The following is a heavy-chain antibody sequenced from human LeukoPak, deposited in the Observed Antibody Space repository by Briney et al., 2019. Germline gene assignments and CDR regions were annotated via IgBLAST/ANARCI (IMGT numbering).Heavy chain of an antibody. V-gene: IGHV3-48*01. CDR3: ARAAPSPPKVYAPRGGAADY. D-gene: IGHD2-8*01. J-gene: IGHJ4*02. Sequence: GGSLRLSCAASGFTFSSYSMNWVRQAPGKGLEWVSYISSSSSTIYYADSVKGRFTISRDNAKNSLYLQMNSLRAEDTAVYYCARAAPSPPKVYAPRGGAADYWGQGTLVTVSS. CDR2: ISSSSSTI. CDR1: GFTFSSYS.